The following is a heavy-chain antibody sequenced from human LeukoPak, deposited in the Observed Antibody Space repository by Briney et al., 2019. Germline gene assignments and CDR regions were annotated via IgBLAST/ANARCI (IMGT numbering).Heavy chain of an antibody. J-gene: IGHJ4*02. Sequence: GGSLRLSCAASGFTFSSYSMNWVRQAPGKGLEWVSSISSSSSYIYYADSAKGRFTISRDNAKNSLYLQMNSLRAEDTAVYYCALGGWLQPFDYWGQGTLVTVSS. CDR2: ISSSSSYI. CDR3: ALGGWLQPFDY. D-gene: IGHD5-24*01. CDR1: GFTFSSYS. V-gene: IGHV3-21*01.